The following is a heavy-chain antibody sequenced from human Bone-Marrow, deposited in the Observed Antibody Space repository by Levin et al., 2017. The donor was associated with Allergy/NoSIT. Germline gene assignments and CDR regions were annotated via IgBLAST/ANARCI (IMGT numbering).Heavy chain of an antibody. CDR3: ARDAGA. CDR2: IRSSGKVI. Sequence: GESLKISCAASGFTFSSYSMNWVRQAPGKGLEWVSYIRSSGKVIYYADSVKGRFTISRDNGKDSLYLQMNSLRDEDTAVYSCARDAGAWGQGTLVTVSS. V-gene: IGHV3-48*02. CDR1: GFTFSSYS. J-gene: IGHJ5*02.